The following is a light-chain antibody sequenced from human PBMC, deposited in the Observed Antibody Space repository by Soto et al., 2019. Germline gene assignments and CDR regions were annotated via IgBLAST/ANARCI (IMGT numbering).Light chain of an antibody. CDR2: EVS. CDR1: SSDIGVYNY. V-gene: IGLV2-8*01. Sequence: QSALTQPPSASGSPGQSVTISCTGTSSDIGVYNYVSWYQQHPGKAPKLMIYEVSERPSGVPDRFSGSKSGNTASLTVSGLQTEDEADYYCSSYEGSNNLYVFGTGTKVTVL. J-gene: IGLJ1*01. CDR3: SSYEGSNNLYV.